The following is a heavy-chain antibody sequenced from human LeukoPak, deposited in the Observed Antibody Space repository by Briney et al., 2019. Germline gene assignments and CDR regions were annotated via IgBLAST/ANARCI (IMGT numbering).Heavy chain of an antibody. CDR1: GYSISSDYY. J-gene: IGHJ4*02. CDR3: AREVGGDFDALDY. CDR2: IYHSGST. D-gene: IGHD4-17*01. Sequence: SETLSLTCTVSGYSISSDYYWGWIRQPPGRGLEWIGTIYHSGSTNYNPSLKSRVTISVDNSKNQFSLTLTSVTAADTAVYYCAREVGGDFDALDYWGQGTLVTVSS. V-gene: IGHV4-38-2*02.